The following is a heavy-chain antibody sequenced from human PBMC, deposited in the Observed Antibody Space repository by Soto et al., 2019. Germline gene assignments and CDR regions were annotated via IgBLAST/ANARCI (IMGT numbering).Heavy chain of an antibody. V-gene: IGHV3-9*01. CDR3: AKDSAPN. Sequence: GGYLRLSCAASGLTLDNYAMHWVRQAPGKGLEWVSGISWDSNTIAYADSVKGRFTISRDNAKNSLYLQMNSLRAEDTAFYYCAKDSAPNWGQGTLVTVSS. J-gene: IGHJ4*02. CDR2: ISWDSNTI. CDR1: GLTLDNYA.